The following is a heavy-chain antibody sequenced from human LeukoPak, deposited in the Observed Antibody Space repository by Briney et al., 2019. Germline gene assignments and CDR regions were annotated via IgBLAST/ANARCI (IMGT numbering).Heavy chain of an antibody. V-gene: IGHV4-31*03. Sequence: SETLSLTCTVSGGSISSGGYYWSWIRQLPGKGLEYIGYIGKSGNTYYNPSLKSRVTISVDTSKNQFSLKLSSVTAADTAVYYCARERRKGVDYVWGSYRPLPCWFDPWSQGTLVTVSS. J-gene: IGHJ5*02. CDR1: GGSISSGGYY. D-gene: IGHD3-16*01. CDR3: ARERRKGVDYVWGSYRPLPCWFDP. CDR2: IGKSGNT.